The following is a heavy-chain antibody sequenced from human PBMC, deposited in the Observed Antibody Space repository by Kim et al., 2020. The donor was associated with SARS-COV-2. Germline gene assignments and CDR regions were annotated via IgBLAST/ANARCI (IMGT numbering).Heavy chain of an antibody. CDR2: IYYSGST. V-gene: IGHV4-59*01. CDR3: ARDPDGVQLWPHFDY. J-gene: IGHJ4*02. D-gene: IGHD5-18*01. CDR1: GGSISSYY. Sequence: SETLSLTCTVSGGSISSYYWSWIRQPPGKGLEWIGYIYYSGSTNYNPSLKSRVTISVDTSKNQFSLKLSSVTAADTAVYYCARDPDGVQLWPHFDYWGQGTLVTVSS.